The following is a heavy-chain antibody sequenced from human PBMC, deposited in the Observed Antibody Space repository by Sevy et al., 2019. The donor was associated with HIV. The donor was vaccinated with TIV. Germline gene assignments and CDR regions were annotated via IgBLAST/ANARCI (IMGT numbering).Heavy chain of an antibody. D-gene: IGHD3-3*01. CDR3: ARGSRGVPIS. CDR2: SNSDGGSI. CDR1: GFTFSSHW. J-gene: IGHJ4*02. Sequence: GGSLRLSCADSGFTFSSHWMHWVRQAPGKGLVWVSRSNSDGGSITYAESVKGRFTISRDNSKNTVSLHMVSLRVEDTAVYFCARGSRGVPISWGQGTLVTVSS. V-gene: IGHV3-74*01.